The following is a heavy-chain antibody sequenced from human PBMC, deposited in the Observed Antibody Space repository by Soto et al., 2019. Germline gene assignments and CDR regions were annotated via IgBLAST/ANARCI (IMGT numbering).Heavy chain of an antibody. CDR2: IYYSGST. V-gene: IGHV4-31*03. CDR3: ARAVSTHFDY. Sequence: SETLSLTCTVSGASVSSGGYYWTWIRQHPGKGLEWLGSIYYSGSTYSNLSLMSRLTISVDTSQNQFSLELSSVTAADAATYYCARAVSTHFDYWGQVTLVTVCS. J-gene: IGHJ4*02. CDR1: GASVSSGGYY. D-gene: IGHD6-13*01.